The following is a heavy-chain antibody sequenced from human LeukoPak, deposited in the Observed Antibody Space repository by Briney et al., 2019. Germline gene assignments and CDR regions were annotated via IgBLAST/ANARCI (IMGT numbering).Heavy chain of an antibody. V-gene: IGHV3-9*01. D-gene: IGHD6-19*01. CDR3: AQAPGIEVADVPRFDN. CDR2: ISWNGADT. Sequence: GGSLRLSCTASGFTFKDYAMHWVRQVSGKGLEWVSGISWNGADTDYADSVKGRFTISRDNAKNSLYLQMKSLGPEDTAFYYCAQAPGIEVADVPRFDNWGQGTLVFVSS. CDR1: GFTFKDYA. J-gene: IGHJ4*02.